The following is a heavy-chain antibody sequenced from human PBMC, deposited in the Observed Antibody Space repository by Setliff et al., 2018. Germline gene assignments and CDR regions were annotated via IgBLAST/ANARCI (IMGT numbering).Heavy chain of an antibody. CDR1: GGSISSGGYY. V-gene: IGHV4-31*03. J-gene: IGHJ3*02. CDR2: IYYSGST. Sequence: SETLSLTCTVSGGSISSGGYYWSWIRQHPGKGLEWIGYIYYSGSTYYNPSLESRLSMSADMSKNQLSLRLRSVIAADTAVYYCARIPSVRNIASRAFDIWGQGTMVTVSS. CDR3: ARIPSVRNIASRAFDI. D-gene: IGHD2-15*01.